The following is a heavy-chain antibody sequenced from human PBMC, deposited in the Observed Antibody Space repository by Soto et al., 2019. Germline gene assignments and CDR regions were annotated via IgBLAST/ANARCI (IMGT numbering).Heavy chain of an antibody. CDR1: GYTFSAYY. V-gene: IGHV1-2*02. J-gene: IGHJ4*02. D-gene: IGHD3-22*01. CDR2: INPKSGGT. CDR3: ARGGTFAYDTSGYSVY. Sequence: QVHLVQSGAEVKKPGASVKVSCKTSGYTFSAYYMHWVRQAPGQGLEWMGCINPKSGGTLYAQKFQGRVTMTRDTSISTAYMELSRLRSDDTAVYYCARGGTFAYDTSGYSVYWGQGTLVTVSS.